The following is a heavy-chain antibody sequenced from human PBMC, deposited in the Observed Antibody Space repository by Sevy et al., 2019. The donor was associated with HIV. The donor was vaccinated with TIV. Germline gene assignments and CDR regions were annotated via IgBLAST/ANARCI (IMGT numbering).Heavy chain of an antibody. D-gene: IGHD3-22*01. V-gene: IGHV1-2*02. CDR1: GYTFTGYY. J-gene: IGHJ6*02. CDR2: INPNSGGT. Sequence: ASVKVSCKASGYTFTGYYMHWVRQAPGQGLEWMGWINPNSGGTNYAQKFRGRVTMTRDTSISTAYMELGRLRSDDTAVYYCARGALVVINTGYYYGMDVWGQGTTVTVSS. CDR3: ARGALVVINTGYYYGMDV.